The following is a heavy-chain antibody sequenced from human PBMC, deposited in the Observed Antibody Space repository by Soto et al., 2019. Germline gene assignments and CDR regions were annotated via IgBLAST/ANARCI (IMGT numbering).Heavy chain of an antibody. Sequence: QVQLQESGPALVRPSDSLSLMCSVSGVPITTFYWSWSRQAPGKGLEYIGYIYYGGSTHYNPALKRRVTIAVDTANNEFSLKLRSVTAADTAAYYCARGQLLHYQYGLDVWGQGTTVIV. V-gene: IGHV4-59*07. D-gene: IGHD3-10*01. CDR3: ARGQLLHYQYGLDV. CDR1: GVPITTFY. CDR2: IYYGGST. J-gene: IGHJ6*01.